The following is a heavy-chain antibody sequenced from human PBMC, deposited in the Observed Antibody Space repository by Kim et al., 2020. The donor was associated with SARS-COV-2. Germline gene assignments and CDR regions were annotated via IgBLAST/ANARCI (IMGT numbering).Heavy chain of an antibody. Sequence: SETLSLTCTVSGGSVSSGVGNYYWNWIRKPPGKGLEWIGYIHHGGTTSYNPSLKSRVTISVDTSKNHFSLKVTSVNAADTAIYYCVRDLVGTEDYWGQGIWVTVSS. CDR1: GGSVSSGVGNYY. D-gene: IGHD2-8*02. CDR2: IHHGGTT. CDR3: VRDLVGTEDY. V-gene: IGHV4-61*03. J-gene: IGHJ4*02.